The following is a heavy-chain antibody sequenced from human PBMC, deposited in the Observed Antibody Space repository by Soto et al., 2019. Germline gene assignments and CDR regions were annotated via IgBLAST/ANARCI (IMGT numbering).Heavy chain of an antibody. D-gene: IGHD2-15*01. V-gene: IGHV1-2*04. Sequence: GASVKVSCKASGYTFTGYYMHWVRQAPGQGLEWMGWINPNSGGTNYAQKFQGWVTMTRDTSISTAYMELSRLRSDDTAVYYCARDADMGDTLGYCSGGSCWPNWFDPWGQGTLVTVSS. CDR2: INPNSGGT. J-gene: IGHJ5*02. CDR1: GYTFTGYY. CDR3: ARDADMGDTLGYCSGGSCWPNWFDP.